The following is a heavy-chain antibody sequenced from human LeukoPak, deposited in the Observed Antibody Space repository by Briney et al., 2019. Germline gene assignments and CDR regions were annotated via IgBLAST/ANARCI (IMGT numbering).Heavy chain of an antibody. J-gene: IGHJ2*01. CDR2: IYTSGNT. D-gene: IGHD2-15*01. V-gene: IGHV4-4*07. CDR1: GGSIISYF. Sequence: SQTLSLTCTVSGGSIISYFWAWIRQPAGEGLEWIGRIYTSGNTGYNPSLKSRVTMSVDTSKNQFSLKLPSVTGADTAVYYCAREAGGQGHGWNYDLWGRGTLVTVSS. CDR3: AREAGGQGHGWNYDL.